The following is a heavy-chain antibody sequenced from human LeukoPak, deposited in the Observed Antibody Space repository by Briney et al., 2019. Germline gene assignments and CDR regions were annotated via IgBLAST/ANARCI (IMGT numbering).Heavy chain of an antibody. D-gene: IGHD3-10*01. CDR1: GFTFSSYG. CDR3: AKDLITMVRGVNS. CDR2: IRYDGSNK. V-gene: IGHV3-30*02. Sequence: GGSLRLSCAASGFTFSSYGMHWVRQAPGKGLEGVAFIRYDGSNKYYADSVKGRFTIARDNSKNTLYLQMNSLRAEDTAVYYCAKDLITMVRGVNSWGQGTLVTVSS. J-gene: IGHJ4*02.